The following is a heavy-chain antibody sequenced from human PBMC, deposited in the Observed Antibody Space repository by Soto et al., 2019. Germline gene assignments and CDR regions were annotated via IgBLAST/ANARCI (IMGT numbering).Heavy chain of an antibody. CDR3: ARGRAWYGDYLWYFDY. CDR2: IGTAGDT. CDR1: GFTFSSYG. J-gene: IGHJ4*02. Sequence: GGSLRLSCAASGFTFSSYGMHWVRQSTGKGLEWVSAIGTAGDTYYPGSVKGRFTISRENAKNSLYLQMNSLRAGDTAVYYCARGRAWYGDYLWYFDYWGQGTLVTVSS. V-gene: IGHV3-13*01. D-gene: IGHD4-17*01.